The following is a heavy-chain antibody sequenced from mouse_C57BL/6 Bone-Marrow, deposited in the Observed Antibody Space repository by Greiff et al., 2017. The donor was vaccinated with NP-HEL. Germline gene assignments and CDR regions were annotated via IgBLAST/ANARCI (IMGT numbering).Heavy chain of an antibody. CDR3: ARSLWDYYAMDY. D-gene: IGHD4-1*01. V-gene: IGHV1-50*01. CDR2: IDPSDSYT. Sequence: VQLQQSGAELVKPGASVKLSCKASGYTFTSYWMQWVKQRPGKGLEWIGEIDPSDSYTNYNQKFKGKATLTVDTSSSTAYMQLSSLTSADSAVYYCARSLWDYYAMDYWGQGTAVTVSS. CDR1: GYTFTSYW. J-gene: IGHJ4*01.